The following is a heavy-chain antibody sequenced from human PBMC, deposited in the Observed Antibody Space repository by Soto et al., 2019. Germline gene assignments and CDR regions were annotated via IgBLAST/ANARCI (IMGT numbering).Heavy chain of an antibody. CDR2: INPSGGST. CDR1: GYTFTSYY. J-gene: IGHJ3*02. CDR3: ARDVNTLDAFDI. V-gene: IGHV1-46*01. Sequence: QVQLVQSGAEVKKPGASVKVSCKASGYTFTSYYMHWVRQAPGQGLEWMGIINPSGGSTSYAQKFQGRVTMTRDTSTRTVYMELSSLRSEDTAVYYCARDVNTLDAFDIWGQGTMVTVSS. D-gene: IGHD2-2*02.